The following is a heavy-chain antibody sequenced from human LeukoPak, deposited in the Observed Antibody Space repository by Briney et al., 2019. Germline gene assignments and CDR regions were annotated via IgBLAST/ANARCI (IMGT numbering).Heavy chain of an antibody. CDR2: MNPNSGNT. Sequence: ASVKVSCKASGYIFSSYDINWVRQATGQVLEWMGWMNPNSGNTGYAQKFQGRVTMTRNTSVSTAYMELSSLRSEDTGVYYCARRLGYCSDGSCYSLNYWGQGTPVTVSS. CDR3: ARRLGYCSDGSCYSLNY. CDR1: GYIFSSYD. J-gene: IGHJ4*02. V-gene: IGHV1-8*02. D-gene: IGHD2-15*01.